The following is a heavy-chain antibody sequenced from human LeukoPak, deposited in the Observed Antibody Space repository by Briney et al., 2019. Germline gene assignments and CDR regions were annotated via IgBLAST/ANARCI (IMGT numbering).Heavy chain of an antibody. D-gene: IGHD6-19*01. CDR1: GGSISSYY. CDR3: ARGEIAVAGPLNWFDP. V-gene: IGHV4-30-4*01. Sequence: SETLSLTCTVSGGSISSYYWSWIRQPPGKGLEWIGYIYYSGSTYYNPSLKSRVTISVDTSKNQFSLKLSSVTAADTAVYYCARGEIAVAGPLNWFDPWGQGTLVTVSS. J-gene: IGHJ5*02. CDR2: IYYSGST.